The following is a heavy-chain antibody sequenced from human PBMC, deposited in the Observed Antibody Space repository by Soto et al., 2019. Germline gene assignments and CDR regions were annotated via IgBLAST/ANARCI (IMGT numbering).Heavy chain of an antibody. CDR2: ISPYTGNT. J-gene: IGHJ6*02. D-gene: IGHD3-16*01. V-gene: IGHV1-18*01. CDR1: GYIFVNYG. Sequence: QVQLVQSGDEVKKPGASVKVSCKASGYIFVNYGIAWVRQAPGQGLEWMGWISPYTGNTHSATKVQGRLTMTTDTSTSPAYMDLGGLTSYETDVYYWLIVDNYVTPTPPDVWGQGTPVPVSS. CDR3: LIVDNYVTPTPPDV.